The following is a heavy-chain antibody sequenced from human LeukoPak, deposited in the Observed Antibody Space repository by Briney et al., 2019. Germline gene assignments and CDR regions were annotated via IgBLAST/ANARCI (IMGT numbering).Heavy chain of an antibody. CDR1: GGSFSGYY. V-gene: IGHV3-15*01. CDR2: IKSKTDGGTT. J-gene: IGHJ4*02. Sequence: ETLSLTCAVYGGSFSGYYWSWIRQPPGKGLEWVGRIKSKTDGGTTDYAAPVKGRFTISRDDSKNTLYLQMNSLKTEDTAVYYCTTGLLTYYYDSSGYSLVDYWGQGTLVTVSS. D-gene: IGHD3-22*01. CDR3: TTGLLTYYYDSSGYSLVDY.